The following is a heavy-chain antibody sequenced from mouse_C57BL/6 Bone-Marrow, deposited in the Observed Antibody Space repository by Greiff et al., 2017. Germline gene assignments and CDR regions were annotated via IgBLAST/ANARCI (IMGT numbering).Heavy chain of an antibody. CDR3: TRSSYGSSLAFAY. D-gene: IGHD1-1*01. CDR2: IYPGNSDT. Sequence: EVQLQQSGTVLARPGASVKMSCKTSGYTFTSYWMHWVKQRPGQGLEWIGAIYPGNSDTSYNQKFKGKAKLTAVTSASTAYMELSSLTNEDSAVYYCTRSSYGSSLAFAYWGQGTLVTVSA. J-gene: IGHJ3*01. V-gene: IGHV1-5*01. CDR1: GYTFTSYW.